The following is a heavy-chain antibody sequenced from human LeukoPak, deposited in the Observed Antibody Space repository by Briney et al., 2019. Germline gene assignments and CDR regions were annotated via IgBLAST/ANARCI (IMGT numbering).Heavy chain of an antibody. V-gene: IGHV4-34*01. CDR3: AGEGYCSGGSCYGVTYYYCGMDV. D-gene: IGHD2-15*01. CDR2: INHSGST. Sequence: SETLSLTCAVYGGSFSGYYWSWIRQPPGKGLEWIGEINHSGSTNYNPSPKSRVTISVDTSKNQFSLKLSSVTAADTAVYYCAGEGYCSGGSCYGVTYYYCGMDVWGQGTTVTVSS. CDR1: GGSFSGYY. J-gene: IGHJ6*02.